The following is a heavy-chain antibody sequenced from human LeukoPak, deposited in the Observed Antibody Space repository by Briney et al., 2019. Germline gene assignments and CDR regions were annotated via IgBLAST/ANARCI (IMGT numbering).Heavy chain of an antibody. V-gene: IGHV4-59*10. CDR2: IYTSGST. D-gene: IGHD3-16*01. CDR3: ARGGIRPKSPNYFDY. Sequence: SETLSLTCAVYGGSFSSYYWSWIRQPAGKGLEWIGRIYTSGSTNYNPSLKSRVTMSVDTSKNQFSLKLSSVTAADAAVYYCARGGIRPKSPNYFDYWGQGTLVTVSS. CDR1: GGSFSSYY. J-gene: IGHJ4*02.